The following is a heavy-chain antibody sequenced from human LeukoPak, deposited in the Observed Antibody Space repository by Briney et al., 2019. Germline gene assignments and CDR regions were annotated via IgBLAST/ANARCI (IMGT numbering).Heavy chain of an antibody. V-gene: IGHV1-18*01. CDR1: GYTFTSYG. J-gene: IGHJ3*02. CDR2: ISAYNGDT. CDR3: ARDRGGSYWEETPDAFDI. D-gene: IGHD1-26*01. Sequence: ASVKVSCKASGYTFTSYGINWVRQAPGQGLEWMGWISAYNGDTNYAQKLQGRVTMTTDTSTSTAYMELRSLRSDDTAVYYCARDRGGSYWEETPDAFDIWGQGTMVTVSS.